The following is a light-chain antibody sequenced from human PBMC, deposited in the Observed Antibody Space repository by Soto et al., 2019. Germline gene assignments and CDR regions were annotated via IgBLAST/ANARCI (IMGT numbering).Light chain of an antibody. V-gene: IGKV1-9*01. CDR2: SAS. Sequence: DIQLTQSPSFLSAFVGDTVTITCRASQAMSTYLAWYQQKPGKVPKLLIRSASTLQSVVPPRFSGGGSGTKFTLTISTLQPDDSGIYYCQQLNGYQLAFGGGTNVEIK. CDR3: QQLNGYQLA. CDR1: QAMSTY. J-gene: IGKJ4*01.